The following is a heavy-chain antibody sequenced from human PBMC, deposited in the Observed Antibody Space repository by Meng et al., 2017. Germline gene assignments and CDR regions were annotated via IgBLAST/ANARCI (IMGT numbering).Heavy chain of an antibody. CDR1: GGTFSSYA. D-gene: IGHD3-16*01. CDR3: ARNTRGGRTTRVVYAFDI. V-gene: IGHV1-69*05. Sequence: SVKVSCKASGGTFSSYAISWVRQAPGQGLEWMGGIIPIFGTANYAQKFQGRVTITTDESTSTAYMELSSLRSEDTAVYYCARNTRGGRTTRVVYAFDIWGQGTMVTVSS. CDR2: IIPIFGTA. J-gene: IGHJ3*02.